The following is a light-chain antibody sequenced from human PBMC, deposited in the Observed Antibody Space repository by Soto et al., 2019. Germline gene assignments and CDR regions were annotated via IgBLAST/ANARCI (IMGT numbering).Light chain of an antibody. Sequence: EIVLTQSPGTLSLSPGERATLSCRASQSVSSSYLAWYQQKPGQAPRLLIYGASIRATGIPDRFSGSGSGTDFTLTISRLEPEDFAVYYCQQYGSSPPGVTFGGGTKVEIK. CDR3: QQYGSSPPGVT. V-gene: IGKV3-20*01. J-gene: IGKJ4*01. CDR2: GAS. CDR1: QSVSSSY.